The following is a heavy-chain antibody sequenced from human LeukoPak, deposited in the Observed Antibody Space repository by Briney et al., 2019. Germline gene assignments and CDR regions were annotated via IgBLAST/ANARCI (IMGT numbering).Heavy chain of an antibody. V-gene: IGHV3-74*01. D-gene: IGHD3-22*01. CDR1: GFTFSSYA. Sequence: GGSLRLSCAASGFTFSSYAMHWVRQAPGKGLVWVSRINSDGSTTSYAASVKGRFTISRDTAKNTLYLQMNSLRAEDTAVYYCARGHHYYDSSAYYYWGQGTLVTVSS. J-gene: IGHJ4*02. CDR2: INSDGSTT. CDR3: ARGHHYYDSSAYYY.